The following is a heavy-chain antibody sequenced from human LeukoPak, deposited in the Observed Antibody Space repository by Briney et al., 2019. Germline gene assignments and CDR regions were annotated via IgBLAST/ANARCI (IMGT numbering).Heavy chain of an antibody. V-gene: IGHV5-51*01. CDR2: IYPDDSDT. CDR1: GYSFTTYW. Sequence: GESLKISCKGSGYSFTTYWIGWVRQMPRKGLEWMGIIYPDDSDTTYSPSFQGQVTISADKSISTAYLQWSSLKASDTAMYYCARCGLNNNYADAFDIWGQGTMVTVAS. CDR3: ARCGLNNNYADAFDI. J-gene: IGHJ3*02. D-gene: IGHD3-16*01.